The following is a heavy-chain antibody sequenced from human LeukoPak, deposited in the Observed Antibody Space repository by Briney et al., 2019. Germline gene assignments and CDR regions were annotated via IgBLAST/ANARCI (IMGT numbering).Heavy chain of an antibody. V-gene: IGHV3-48*02. CDR1: GFTVSSNF. CDR2: TSSSGTTI. D-gene: IGHD2-15*01. CDR3: ARDLSHCSGGSCYSAHFDY. Sequence: GGSLRLSCAASGFTVSSNFMNWVRQAPGKGLEWVSYTSSSGTTIYYADSVQGRFTISRDNAKNSLYLQMDSLRDEDTAVYYCARDLSHCSGGSCYSAHFDYWGLGTLVTVSS. J-gene: IGHJ4*02.